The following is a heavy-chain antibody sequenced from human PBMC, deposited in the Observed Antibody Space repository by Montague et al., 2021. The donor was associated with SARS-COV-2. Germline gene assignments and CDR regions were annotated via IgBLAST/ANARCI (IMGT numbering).Heavy chain of an antibody. D-gene: IGHD2-8*02. CDR1: GGSISSYY. CDR2: IYYSGST. V-gene: IGHV4-59*08. Sequence: SETLSLTCTVSGGSISSYYWSWIRQPPGKGLEWIGYIYYSGSTNFNPSLKSRVTISVDTSKNQFSLQLSSVTAADTTVYYCAGQHPVGGVWPWGQGTLVT. CDR3: AGQHPVGGVWP. J-gene: IGHJ5*02.